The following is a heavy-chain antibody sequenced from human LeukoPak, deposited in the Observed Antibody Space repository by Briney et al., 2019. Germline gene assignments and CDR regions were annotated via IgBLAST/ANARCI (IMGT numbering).Heavy chain of an antibody. CDR1: GGSISSGDYY. Sequence: ASQTLSLTCTVSGGSISSGDYYWSWIRQPPGKGLEWIGYIYYSGSTYYNPSLKSRVTISVDTSKNQFSLKLSSVTAADTAVYYCARDWGYYDSSGYYSWGQGTLVTVSS. D-gene: IGHD3-22*01. CDR2: IYYSGST. CDR3: ARDWGYYDSSGYYS. V-gene: IGHV4-30-4*08. J-gene: IGHJ5*02.